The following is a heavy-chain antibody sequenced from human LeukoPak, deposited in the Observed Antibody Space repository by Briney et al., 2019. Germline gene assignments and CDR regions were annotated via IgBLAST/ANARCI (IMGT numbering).Heavy chain of an antibody. Sequence: SVKVSCKASGGAFSSYAISWVRQAPGRGLEWMGRIIPIFGIANYAQKFQGRVTITADKSTSTAYMELSSLRSEDTAVYYCARMGNCSSTSCYTGFDWFDPWGQGTLVTVSS. CDR1: GGAFSSYA. D-gene: IGHD2-2*02. J-gene: IGHJ5*02. CDR2: IIPIFGIA. V-gene: IGHV1-69*04. CDR3: ARMGNCSSTSCYTGFDWFDP.